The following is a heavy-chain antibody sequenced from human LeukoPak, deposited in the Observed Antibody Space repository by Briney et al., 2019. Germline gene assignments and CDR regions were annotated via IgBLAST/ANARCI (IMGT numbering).Heavy chain of an antibody. D-gene: IGHD1-26*01. Sequence: SETLSLNCTVSGGSISSYYWSWIRQPPGKGLEWIGYIYYSGSTNYNPSLKSRVTISVDTSKNQFSLKLSSVTAADTAVYYCAGSYYSSFDYWGQGTLVTVSS. CDR3: AGSYYSSFDY. CDR2: IYYSGST. V-gene: IGHV4-59*01. CDR1: GGSISSYY. J-gene: IGHJ4*02.